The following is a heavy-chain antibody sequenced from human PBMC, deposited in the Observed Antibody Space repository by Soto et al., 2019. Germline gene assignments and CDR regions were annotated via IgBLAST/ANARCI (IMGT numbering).Heavy chain of an antibody. V-gene: IGHV3-23*01. J-gene: IGHJ5*02. CDR3: AKEMGDYYDSCGSWFDP. CDR2: ISGSGGNT. Sequence: PGGSLRLSCAASGFTFSSYVMSWVRQAPGKGLEWVSAISGSGGNTYYAYSVKGRFTISRDNSKNTLFLQMNSLRAEDTALYFCAKEMGDYYDSCGSWFDPWGQGTLVTVSS. D-gene: IGHD3-22*01. CDR1: GFTFSSYV.